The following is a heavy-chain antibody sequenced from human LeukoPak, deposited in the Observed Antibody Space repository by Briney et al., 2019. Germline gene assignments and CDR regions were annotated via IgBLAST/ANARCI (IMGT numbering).Heavy chain of an antibody. CDR1: GGSISSYY. CDR2: TYTSGST. D-gene: IGHD3-3*01. CDR3: AAGEERVLSL. V-gene: IGHV4-4*09. J-gene: IGHJ4*02. Sequence: SETLSLTCTVSGGSISSYYWSWIRQPPGKGLEWIGYTYTSGSTNYNPSLKSRVTISVDTSKNQFSLKLSSVTAADTAVYYCAAGEERVLSLWRQGTLVTVSS.